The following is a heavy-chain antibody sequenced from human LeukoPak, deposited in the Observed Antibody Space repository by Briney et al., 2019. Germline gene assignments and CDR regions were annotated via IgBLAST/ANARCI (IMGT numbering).Heavy chain of an antibody. J-gene: IGHJ6*02. CDR2: IYSGGST. D-gene: IGHD3-10*01. CDR3: ASSKRFGELLRDGMDV. Sequence: PGGSLRLSCAASGFTVSSNYMSWVRQAPGKGLEWVSVIYSGGSTYYADSVKGRFTVSRDNSKNTLYLQMNSLRAEDTAVYYCASSKRFGELLRDGMDVWGQGTTVTVSS. V-gene: IGHV3-53*01. CDR1: GFTVSSNY.